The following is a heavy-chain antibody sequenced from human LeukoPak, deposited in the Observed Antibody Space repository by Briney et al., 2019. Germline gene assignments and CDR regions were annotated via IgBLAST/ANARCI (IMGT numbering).Heavy chain of an antibody. CDR2: ISGSGGST. CDR3: AKDELAGRYCSSTSCYLEPSY. Sequence: GGSLRLSCAASGFTFSSYAMSWVRLAPGKGLEWVSAISGSGGSTYYADSVKGRFTISRDNSKNTLYLQMNSLRAEDTAVYYCAKDELAGRYCSSTSCYLEPSYWGQGTLVTVSS. J-gene: IGHJ4*02. V-gene: IGHV3-23*01. D-gene: IGHD2-2*01. CDR1: GFTFSSYA.